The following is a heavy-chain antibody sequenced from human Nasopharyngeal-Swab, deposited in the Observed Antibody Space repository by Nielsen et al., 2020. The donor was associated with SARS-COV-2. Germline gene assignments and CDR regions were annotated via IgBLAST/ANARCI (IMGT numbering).Heavy chain of an antibody. V-gene: IGHV3-74*01. D-gene: IGHD3-3*01. CDR2: INSDGSST. CDR1: GFIFKNYA. J-gene: IGHJ5*02. Sequence: GESLKISCSASGFIFKNYAMNWVRQAPGKGLVWVSRINSDGSSTSYADSVKGRFTISRDNAKNTLYLQMNSLRAEDTAVYYCARDELDFWSGYNWFDPWGQGTLVTVSS. CDR3: ARDELDFWSGYNWFDP.